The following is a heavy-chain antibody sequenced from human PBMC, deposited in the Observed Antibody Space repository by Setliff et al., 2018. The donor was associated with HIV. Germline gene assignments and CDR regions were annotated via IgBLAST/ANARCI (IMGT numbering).Heavy chain of an antibody. D-gene: IGHD2-15*01. Sequence: SQTLSLTCAVSGASISDGTFYWSWIRQPAGKGLEWIGHLYIRTGTTNYSPSLKGRVTISLDTSNNQLSLSLSSVTASDTAVYFCARSQETSVAATEIWGQGTMVTVSS. CDR1: GASISDGTFY. V-gene: IGHV4-61*09. J-gene: IGHJ3*02. CDR2: LYIRTGTT. CDR3: ARSQETSVAATEI.